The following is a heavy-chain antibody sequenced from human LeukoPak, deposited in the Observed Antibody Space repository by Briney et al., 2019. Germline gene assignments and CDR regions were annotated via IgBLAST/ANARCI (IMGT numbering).Heavy chain of an antibody. CDR2: INHSGST. CDR3: ARDARYGSGSYYGFDY. J-gene: IGHJ4*02. V-gene: IGHV4-34*01. D-gene: IGHD3-10*01. CDR1: GGSFSGYY. Sequence: SETLSLTCAVYGGSFSGYYWSWIRQPPGKGLEWIGEINHSGSTNYNPSLKSRVTISVDTSKNQFSLKLSSVTAADTAVYYCARDARYGSGSYYGFDYWGQGTLVTVSS.